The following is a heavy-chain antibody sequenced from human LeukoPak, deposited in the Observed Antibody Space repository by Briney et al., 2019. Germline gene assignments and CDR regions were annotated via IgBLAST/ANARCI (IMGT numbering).Heavy chain of an antibody. Sequence: ASVKASCKASGYTFTSYAMHWVRQAPGQRLEWMGWINAGNGNTKYSQKFQGRVTITRDTSASTAYMELSSLRSEDTAVYYCARVPLYDSNDYYYPHWGQGTVVTVSS. J-gene: IGHJ1*01. CDR2: INAGNGNT. V-gene: IGHV1-3*01. D-gene: IGHD3-22*01. CDR3: ARVPLYDSNDYYYPH. CDR1: GYTFTSYA.